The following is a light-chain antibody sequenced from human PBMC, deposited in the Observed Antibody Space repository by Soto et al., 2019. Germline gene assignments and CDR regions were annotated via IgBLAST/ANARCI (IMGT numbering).Light chain of an antibody. V-gene: IGKV3-20*01. CDR2: GAS. Sequence: EIVLTQSPGTLSLSPGERVTLSCRASQSVSNSYLAWYQQKPGQAPRLLIYGASSRATGIPERFSGSGYGTDFTLTISRLEPEDFAVYYCQQYVSSPWTFGQGTKVEIK. J-gene: IGKJ1*01. CDR3: QQYVSSPWT. CDR1: QSVSNSY.